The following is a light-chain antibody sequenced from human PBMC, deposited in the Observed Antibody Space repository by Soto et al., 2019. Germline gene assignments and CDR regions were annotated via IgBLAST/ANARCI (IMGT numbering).Light chain of an antibody. Sequence: DIQMTQSPSTLSASVGDRVTITCRASQSISSWLAWYQQKPGKAPKLLIYKASSLESGVPSRFSGSGSGTEFTLTIRSLEPDDFATYYCQQYNSYSQFTFGPGTKVDIK. CDR2: KAS. V-gene: IGKV1-5*03. J-gene: IGKJ3*01. CDR3: QQYNSYSQFT. CDR1: QSISSW.